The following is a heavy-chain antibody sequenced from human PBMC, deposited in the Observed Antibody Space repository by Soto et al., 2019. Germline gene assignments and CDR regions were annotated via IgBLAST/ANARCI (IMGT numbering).Heavy chain of an antibody. CDR2: ISFDGSNK. CDR3: TCGGDCSYYFDY. Sequence: QVQLVESGGGVVQPGRSLRLSCAASGFTFSSYAMHWVRQAPGKGLEWVAVISFDGSNKYYADSVKGRFTISRDNSKNTMYLKMNSLRDEDKAVYSCTCGGDCSYYFDYWGQGTLVTVSS. V-gene: IGHV3-30-3*01. J-gene: IGHJ4*02. D-gene: IGHD2-21*02. CDR1: GFTFSSYA.